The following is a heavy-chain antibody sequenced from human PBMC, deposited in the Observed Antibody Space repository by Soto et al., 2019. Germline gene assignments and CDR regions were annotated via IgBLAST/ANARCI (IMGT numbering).Heavy chain of an antibody. CDR3: ARDSIPTYYYDSSGYRGDAFDI. Sequence: ASVKVSCKASGYTFTGYYMHWVRQAPGQGLEWMGWINPNSGGTNYAQKFQGWVTMTRDTSISTAYMELSRLRSDDTAVYYCARDSIPTYYYDSSGYRGDAFDIWGQGTMVTVSS. V-gene: IGHV1-2*04. J-gene: IGHJ3*02. CDR2: INPNSGGT. D-gene: IGHD3-22*01. CDR1: GYTFTGYY.